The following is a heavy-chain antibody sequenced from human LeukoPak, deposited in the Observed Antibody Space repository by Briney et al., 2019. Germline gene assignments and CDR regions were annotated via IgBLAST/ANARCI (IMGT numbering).Heavy chain of an antibody. D-gene: IGHD6-25*01. J-gene: IGHJ3*02. Sequence: PGGSLRLSCAASGFTFSSYAMSWVRQAPGKGLEWVSAISGSGGSTYYADSVKGRFTISRDNSKNTLYLQMNSLRAEDTAVYYCAKQGLYSSGLIDDAFDIWGQGTMVTVSS. CDR1: GFTFSSYA. CDR3: AKQGLYSSGLIDDAFDI. V-gene: IGHV3-23*01. CDR2: ISGSGGST.